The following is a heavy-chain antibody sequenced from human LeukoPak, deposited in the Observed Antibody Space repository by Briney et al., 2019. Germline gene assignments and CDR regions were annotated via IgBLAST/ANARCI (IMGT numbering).Heavy chain of an antibody. D-gene: IGHD3-10*01. CDR1: GLAFSAYK. CDR2: ISTDGYTT. J-gene: IGHJ4*02. Sequence: GGSLRLSCAASGLAFSAYKMHWVRQAPRKGLVWVSRISTDGYTTDYADFVQGRFTASRDNTKDTWSLEMNSLRAEDTAVYYCAKGPSPLWDWGQGTLVTVSS. V-gene: IGHV3-74*01. CDR3: AKGPSPLWD.